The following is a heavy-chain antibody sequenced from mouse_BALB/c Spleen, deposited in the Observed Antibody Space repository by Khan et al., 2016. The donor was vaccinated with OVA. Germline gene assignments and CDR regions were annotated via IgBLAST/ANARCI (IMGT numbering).Heavy chain of an antibody. CDR1: GYSFTTYY. J-gene: IGHJ3*01. V-gene: IGHV1S135*01. Sequence: VQLQQPGPELMKPGASVNISCKASGYSFTTYYIHWVKQSHGKSLEWIGYIDPFNGGTDYNQKFKGQATLTVDKSSSTAYMHLSSLTSEDSAVYYCARGAFGYWGQGTLVTVSA. CDR3: ARGAFGY. CDR2: IDPFNGGT.